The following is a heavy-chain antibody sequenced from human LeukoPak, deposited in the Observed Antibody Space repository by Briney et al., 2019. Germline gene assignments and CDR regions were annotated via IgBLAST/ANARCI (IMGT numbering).Heavy chain of an antibody. J-gene: IGHJ3*02. CDR3: ARERLVGWGDDACDI. CDR1: GFTFSSYG. Sequence: GGSLRLSCAASGFTFSSYGMHWVRQAPGKGLEWVAVISYDGSNKYYADSVKGRFTISRDNSKNTLYLQMNSLRAEDTAVYYCARERLVGWGDDACDIWGQGTMVTVSS. D-gene: IGHD3-9*01. V-gene: IGHV3-30*03. CDR2: ISYDGSNK.